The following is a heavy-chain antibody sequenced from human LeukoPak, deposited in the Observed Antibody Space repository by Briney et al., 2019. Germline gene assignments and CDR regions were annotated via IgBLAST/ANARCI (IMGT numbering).Heavy chain of an antibody. CDR3: AKDYYESSGYQLSGYFDY. V-gene: IGHV3-23*01. Sequence: PGGSLRLSCAASGFTFSSYAMSWVRQAPGKGLGWVPAISGSGGSTYYADSVKGRFTISRDNSKNTLYLQMNNLRAEDTAVYYCAKDYYESSGYQLSGYFDYWGQGTLVTVSS. CDR1: GFTFSSYA. J-gene: IGHJ4*02. D-gene: IGHD3-22*01. CDR2: ISGSGGST.